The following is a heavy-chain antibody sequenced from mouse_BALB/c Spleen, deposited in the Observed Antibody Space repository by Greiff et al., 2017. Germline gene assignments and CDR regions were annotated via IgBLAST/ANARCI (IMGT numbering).Heavy chain of an antibody. J-gene: IGHJ1*01. CDR1: GFTFSSYA. CDR3: ARHKGYFDV. D-gene: IGHD1-3*01. Sequence: EVQLVESGGGLVKPGGSLKLSCAASGFTFSSYAMSWVRQTPEKRLEWVAYISNGGGSTYYPDTVKGRFTISRDNAKNTLYLQMSSLKSEDTAMYYCARHKGYFDVWGAGTTVTVSS. V-gene: IGHV5-12-2*01. CDR2: ISNGGGST.